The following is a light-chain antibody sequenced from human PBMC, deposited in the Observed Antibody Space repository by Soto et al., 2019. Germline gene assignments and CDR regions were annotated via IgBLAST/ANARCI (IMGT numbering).Light chain of an antibody. J-gene: IGKJ4*01. CDR2: DAS. Sequence: EIVLTQAPATLSFSPGERATLSCRASQSVGIYLAWYQQKPGQPPRLLIYDASNRATGIPARFSGTGSGTEFGLTISSLEPEDSAVYYCQQRNNWVTFGGGTKVDIK. V-gene: IGKV3-11*01. CDR3: QQRNNWVT. CDR1: QSVGIY.